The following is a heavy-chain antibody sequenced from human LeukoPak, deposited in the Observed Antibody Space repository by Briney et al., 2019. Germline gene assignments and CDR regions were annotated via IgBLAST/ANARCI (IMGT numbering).Heavy chain of an antibody. V-gene: IGHV3-30*02. CDR1: GFTFSSYG. CDR3: AKDLGGNWASWFDP. Sequence: PGGSLRLSCAASGFTFSSYGMHWVRQAPGKGLEWVAFIRYDGSNKYYADSVKGRFTISRDNSKNTLYLQMNSLRAEDTAVYYCAKDLGGNWASWFDPWGQGTLVTVSS. D-gene: IGHD1-26*01. J-gene: IGHJ5*02. CDR2: IRYDGSNK.